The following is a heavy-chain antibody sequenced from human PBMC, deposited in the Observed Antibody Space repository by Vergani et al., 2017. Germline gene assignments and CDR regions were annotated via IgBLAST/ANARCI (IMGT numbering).Heavy chain of an antibody. CDR2: ISGSGGST. V-gene: IGHV3-23*01. Sequence: EVQLLESGGGLVQPGGSLRLSCAASGFTFSSYAMSWVRQAPGKGLEWVSAISGSGGSTYYADSVKGRFTISRDNSKNTLYLQMNSLRAEDTAVYYCAKDPEGYGDYVSEWSDYWGQGTLVTVSS. CDR3: AKDPEGYGDYVSEWSDY. J-gene: IGHJ4*02. D-gene: IGHD4-17*01. CDR1: GFTFSSYA.